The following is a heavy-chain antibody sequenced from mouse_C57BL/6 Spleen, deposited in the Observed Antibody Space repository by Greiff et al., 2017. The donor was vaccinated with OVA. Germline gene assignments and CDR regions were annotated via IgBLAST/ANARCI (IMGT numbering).Heavy chain of an antibody. CDR2: INPNNGGT. V-gene: IGHV1-26*01. CDR3: ASTFRAMDY. D-gene: IGHD1-1*01. J-gene: IGHJ4*01. CDR1: GYTFTDYY. Sequence: VVEPGASVKISCKASGYTFTDYYMNWVKQSHGKSLEWIGDINPNNGGTSYNQKFKGKATLTVDKSSSTAYMELRSLTSEDSAVYYCASTFRAMDYWGQGTSVTVSS.